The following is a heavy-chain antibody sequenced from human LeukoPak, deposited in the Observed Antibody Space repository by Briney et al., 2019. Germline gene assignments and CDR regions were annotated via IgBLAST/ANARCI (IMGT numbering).Heavy chain of an antibody. J-gene: IGHJ4*02. Sequence: GGSLRLSCAASGFTFSSYSMNWVRQAPGKGLEWVANIKQDGSEKYYVDSVKGRLTISRDNAKNSLYLQMNSLRAEDTAVYYCARGYGYSSEKNFDYWGQGTLVTVSS. V-gene: IGHV3-7*01. D-gene: IGHD6-19*01. CDR2: IKQDGSEK. CDR1: GFTFSSYS. CDR3: ARGYGYSSEKNFDY.